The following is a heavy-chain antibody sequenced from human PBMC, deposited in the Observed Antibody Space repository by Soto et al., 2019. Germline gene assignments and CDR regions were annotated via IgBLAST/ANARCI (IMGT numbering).Heavy chain of an antibody. D-gene: IGHD4-17*01. J-gene: IGHJ4*02. V-gene: IGHV3-23*01. CDR1: GFTFSSYA. Sequence: EVQLLESGGGLVQPGGSLRLSCAASGFTFSSYAMSWVRQAPGKGLEWVSAISGSGGSTYYADSVKGRFTISRDNSKNTLYRQRNSLRAEDTAVYYCAKAVADYGDYESDYWGQGTLVTVSS. CDR3: AKAVADYGDYESDY. CDR2: ISGSGGST.